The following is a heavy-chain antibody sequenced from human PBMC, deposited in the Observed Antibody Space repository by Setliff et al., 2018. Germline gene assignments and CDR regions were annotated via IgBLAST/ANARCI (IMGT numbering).Heavy chain of an antibody. J-gene: IGHJ6*03. CDR3: ARGKSYYYYMDV. CDR1: GNSISSDY. CDR2: IYTSGNT. Sequence: ETLSLTCTVSGNSISSDYWSWIRQPAGKGLEWIGRIYTSGNTNYNPSLKSRVTMSVDTSKKQFSLKLSSATAADTAVYYCARGKSYYYYMDVWGKGTTVTVSS. V-gene: IGHV4-4*07.